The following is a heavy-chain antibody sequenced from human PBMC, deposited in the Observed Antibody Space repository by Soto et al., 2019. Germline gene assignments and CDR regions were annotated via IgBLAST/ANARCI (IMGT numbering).Heavy chain of an antibody. J-gene: IGHJ4*02. CDR2: ISNSSSYI. Sequence: PGGSLRLSCAASGFTFSSYSMNWVRQAPGKGLEWVSSISNSSSYIYYADSVKGRFTISRDNAKNSLYLQMNSLRAEDTAVYYCARGYDILTGPFDYWGQGTLVTVS. D-gene: IGHD3-9*01. V-gene: IGHV3-21*01. CDR1: GFTFSSYS. CDR3: ARGYDILTGPFDY.